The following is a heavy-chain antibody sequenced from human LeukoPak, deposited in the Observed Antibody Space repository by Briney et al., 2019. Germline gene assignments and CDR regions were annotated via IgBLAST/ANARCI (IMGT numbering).Heavy chain of an antibody. V-gene: IGHV3-23*01. CDR1: GFTFSSYA. J-gene: IGHJ3*02. D-gene: IGHD3-10*01. Sequence: PGGSLRLSCAASGFTFSSYAMSWGRQAPRKGLEWVSAISGSGGSTYYADSVKGRFTISRDNSKNTLYLQMNSLRAEDTAVYYCAKGGRYYYGSGSYAFDIWGQGTMVTVSS. CDR3: AKGGRYYYGSGSYAFDI. CDR2: ISGSGGST.